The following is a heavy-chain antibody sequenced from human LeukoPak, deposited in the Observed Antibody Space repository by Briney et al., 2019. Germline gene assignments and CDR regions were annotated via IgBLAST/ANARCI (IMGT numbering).Heavy chain of an antibody. CDR1: GGFISSSNNYY. Sequence: SETLSLTCKVSGGFISSSNNYYWGWIRQPPGKGLEWIGSIYYSGSTYYNPSLKTRVTISVDTSKNQFSLKVTSVTAADTAVYYCARVDSYYYMDVWGKGTTVTVSS. D-gene: IGHD3-22*01. CDR3: ARVDSYYYMDV. CDR2: IYYSGST. J-gene: IGHJ6*03. V-gene: IGHV4-39*07.